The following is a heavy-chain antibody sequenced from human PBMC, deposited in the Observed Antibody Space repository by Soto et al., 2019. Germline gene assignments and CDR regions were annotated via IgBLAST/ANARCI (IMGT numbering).Heavy chain of an antibody. V-gene: IGHV4-34*01. Sequence: QVQLQQCGAGLLKPSETLSLTCAVYGGSFSGYYWSWVRQSPRKGLEWIGEINHSGSTTYNPSLTSRLTISVDTSKNQVSLMLSSVTAAETAMYYCVACDDGDYPRYWGQGTLVTVSS. J-gene: IGHJ4*02. D-gene: IGHD4-17*01. CDR1: GGSFSGYY. CDR3: VACDDGDYPRY. CDR2: INHSGST.